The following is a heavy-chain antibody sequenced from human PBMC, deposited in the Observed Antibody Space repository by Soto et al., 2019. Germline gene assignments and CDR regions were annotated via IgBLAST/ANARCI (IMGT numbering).Heavy chain of an antibody. CDR2: IYSGGST. J-gene: IGHJ5*02. V-gene: IGHV3-66*01. CDR1: GFSVSDNY. D-gene: IGHD2-8*01. CDR3: ARDEYTYGPFGP. Sequence: HPGGSLRLSCAASGFSVSDNYMSWVRQAPGKGLEWVSVIYSGGSTYYADSVKGRFTISRDNSKNTLYLQMNSLGAEDTAVYYCARDEYTYGPFGPWGQGTLVTVSS.